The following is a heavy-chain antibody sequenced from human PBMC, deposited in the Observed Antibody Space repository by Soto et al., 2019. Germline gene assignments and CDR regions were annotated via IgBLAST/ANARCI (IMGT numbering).Heavy chain of an antibody. CDR1: GDSISNLDYF. CDR2: IYKSATT. Sequence: TMSLTCSVSGDSISNLDYFWAWIRKPPGQALEYIGYIYKSATTYYNPSFESRVAISVDTSKSQFSLNVTSVTAADTAVYFCARGRYCLTGRCFPNWFDSWGQGALVTVSS. V-gene: IGHV4-30-4*01. J-gene: IGHJ5*01. CDR3: ARGRYCLTGRCFPNWFDS. D-gene: IGHD7-27*01.